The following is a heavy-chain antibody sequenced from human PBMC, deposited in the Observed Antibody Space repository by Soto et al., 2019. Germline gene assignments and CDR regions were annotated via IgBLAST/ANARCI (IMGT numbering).Heavy chain of an antibody. D-gene: IGHD6-6*01. J-gene: IGHJ4*02. CDR2: IYYSGSS. Sequence: PSETLSLTCTVSGGSITSSEYYWAWIRQPPGKGLQFVGTIYYSGSSYSNPSLKSRLSMSVDTSKNQFSLTMKSVTAADKGVYYCARAPKVSGSSQTRPDFWGQGALVTVSS. CDR3: ARAPKVSGSSQTRPDF. V-gene: IGHV4-39*02. CDR1: GGSITSSEYY.